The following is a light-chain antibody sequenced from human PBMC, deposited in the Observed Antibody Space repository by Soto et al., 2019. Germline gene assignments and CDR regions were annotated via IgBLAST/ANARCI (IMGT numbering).Light chain of an antibody. Sequence: DIQMTQSPSSLSASVGDRVTITCRASQSIDKYLNWYQHKPGKAPKLLIYDASSLESGVPSRFSGSGSGTEFTLTISSLQPDDFATYYCQQYNSYLYTFGQGTKLEIK. V-gene: IGKV1-5*01. CDR1: QSIDKY. CDR3: QQYNSYLYT. CDR2: DAS. J-gene: IGKJ2*01.